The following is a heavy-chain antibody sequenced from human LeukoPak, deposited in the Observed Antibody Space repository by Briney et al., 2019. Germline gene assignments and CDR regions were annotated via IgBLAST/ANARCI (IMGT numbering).Heavy chain of an antibody. D-gene: IGHD3-22*01. CDR1: GVTFSSYG. V-gene: IGHV3-33*01. CDR2: IWYDGSNK. J-gene: IGHJ4*02. CDR3: ATDYYYDSSGYRSLPYYFDY. Sequence: GGSLRLSCAASGVTFSSYGMHCVRQAPGKGLEWVAVIWYDGSNKYYADSVKGGFTISRDSSKNTLYLQMNSLRAEDTAVYYCATDYYYDSSGYRSLPYYFDYWGQGNLVTVSS.